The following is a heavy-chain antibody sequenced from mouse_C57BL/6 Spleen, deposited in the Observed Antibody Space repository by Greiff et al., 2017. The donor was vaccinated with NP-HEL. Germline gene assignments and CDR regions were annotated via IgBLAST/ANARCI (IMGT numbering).Heavy chain of an antibody. J-gene: IGHJ3*01. CDR3: ARGAY. Sequence: VKLQESGAELVKPGASVKISCKASGYAFSDSWMNWVKQRPGKGLEWIGQIFPGNGDTNYNGKFKGKATLTAYKSSSTAYMQLSSLTSEDSAVFFCARGAYWGQGTLVTVST. CDR1: GYAFSDSW. V-gene: IGHV1-80*01. CDR2: IFPGNGDT.